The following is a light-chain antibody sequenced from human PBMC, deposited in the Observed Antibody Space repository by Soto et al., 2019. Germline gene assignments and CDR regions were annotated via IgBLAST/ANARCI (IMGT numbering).Light chain of an antibody. CDR1: QSVNSRF. CDR3: QRYGDSPPNT. Sequence: EIVLTQSPGTLSLSPGESATLSCRASQSVNSRFLAWYQHKPGQAPRLLIYAASTRASGIPDRFSGSTSGTDFTLTISRLEPEDFAGYYCQRYGDSPPNTFGQGTKLEIK. J-gene: IGKJ2*01. V-gene: IGKV3-20*01. CDR2: AAS.